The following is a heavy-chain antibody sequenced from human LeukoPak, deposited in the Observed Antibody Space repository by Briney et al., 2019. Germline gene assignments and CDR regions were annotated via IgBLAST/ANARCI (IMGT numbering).Heavy chain of an antibody. Sequence: ASVKVSCKASGGTFSSYAISWVRQAPGQGLEWMGGIIPIFGTANYAQKFQGRVTITADESMSTAYMELSSLRSEDTAVYYCATRLPYCSGGSCYDPGYFDYWGQGTLVTVSS. CDR2: IIPIFGTA. D-gene: IGHD2-15*01. CDR3: ATRLPYCSGGSCYDPGYFDY. V-gene: IGHV1-69*13. J-gene: IGHJ4*02. CDR1: GGTFSSYA.